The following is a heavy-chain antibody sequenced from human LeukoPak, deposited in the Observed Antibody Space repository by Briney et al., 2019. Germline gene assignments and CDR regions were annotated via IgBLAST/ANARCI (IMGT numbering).Heavy chain of an antibody. CDR3: ARVSAGYYMDV. CDR1: GFTFSEYS. CDR2: INSDGSST. J-gene: IGHJ6*03. V-gene: IGHV3-74*01. Sequence: GGSLRLSCAASGFTFSEYSMSWVRQAPGKGLVWVSLINSDGSSTSYADSVKGRFTISRDNAKNTLYLQMNSLRAEDMAVYYCARVSAGYYMDVWGKGTTVTVSS.